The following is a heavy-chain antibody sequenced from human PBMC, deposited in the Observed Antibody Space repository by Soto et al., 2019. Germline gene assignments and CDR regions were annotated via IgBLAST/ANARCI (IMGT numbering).Heavy chain of an antibody. CDR2: ISYDGSNK. Sequence: QVQLVESGGGVVQPGRSLRLSCAASGFTFSSYGMHWVRQAPGKGLEWVAVISYDGSNKYYADSVKGRFTISRDNSKKTLYLQMNSLRAEDTAVYYCAKDRGTTSYYFDYWGQGTQVTVSS. V-gene: IGHV3-30*18. CDR1: GFTFSSYG. J-gene: IGHJ4*02. CDR3: AKDRGTTSYYFDY. D-gene: IGHD1-7*01.